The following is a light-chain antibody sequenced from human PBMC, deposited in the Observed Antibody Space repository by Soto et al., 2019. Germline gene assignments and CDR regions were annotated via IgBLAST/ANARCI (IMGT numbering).Light chain of an antibody. V-gene: IGKV3-15*01. CDR3: QQYYNWPRT. CDR1: QSVNSN. CDR2: GAS. J-gene: IGKJ1*01. Sequence: EIVMTQSPATLSVSPGERATFSCRASQSVNSNLAWYQQKRGQAPRLLIHGASTRATDIPGRFSGSGSGTEFTLTISSLQSEDFAVYYCQQYYNWPRTFGQGTRVEI.